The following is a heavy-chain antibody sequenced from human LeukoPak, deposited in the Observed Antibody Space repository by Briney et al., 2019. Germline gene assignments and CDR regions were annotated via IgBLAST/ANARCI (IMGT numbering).Heavy chain of an antibody. CDR1: GLTFSSYG. Sequence: PGGSLRLSCAASGLTFSSYGMLWVRQAPGKGLEWVAFIRGDGRNEHYADSVKGRFIISRDNSKSTLYLQMNGLRAEDTAVYYCAKGQGAIVVVASPDFWGQGTLVTVSS. CDR2: IRGDGRNE. J-gene: IGHJ4*02. D-gene: IGHD2-2*01. CDR3: AKGQGAIVVVASPDF. V-gene: IGHV3-30*02.